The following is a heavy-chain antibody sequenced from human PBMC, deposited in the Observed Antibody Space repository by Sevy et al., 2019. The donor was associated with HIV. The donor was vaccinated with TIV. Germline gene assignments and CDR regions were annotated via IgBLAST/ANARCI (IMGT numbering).Heavy chain of an antibody. J-gene: IGHJ2*01. CDR2: IYSGGST. CDR1: GFTVSSNY. Sequence: GGSLRLSCAASGFTVSSNYMSWVRQAPGKGLEWVSVIYSGGSTYYADSVKGRFTISRHNSKNTLYLQMNSLRAEVTAVYYCARVSPPYYDFWSGYSEDWYFDLWGRVTLVTVSS. D-gene: IGHD3-3*01. CDR3: ARVSPPYYDFWSGYSEDWYFDL. V-gene: IGHV3-53*04.